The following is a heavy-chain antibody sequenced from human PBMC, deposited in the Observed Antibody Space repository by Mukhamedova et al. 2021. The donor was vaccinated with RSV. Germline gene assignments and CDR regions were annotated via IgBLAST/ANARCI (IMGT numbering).Heavy chain of an antibody. D-gene: IGHD5-12*01. V-gene: IGHV4-34*01. CDR2: NNDGDT. Sequence: NNDGDTTYNPSLKSRVTISTDTSRSQFSLNLTSVTASDTAVYFCVRGRQKWLRFDWYFDLWGRGTPVSVSS. CDR3: VRGRQKWLRFDWYFDL. J-gene: IGHJ2*01.